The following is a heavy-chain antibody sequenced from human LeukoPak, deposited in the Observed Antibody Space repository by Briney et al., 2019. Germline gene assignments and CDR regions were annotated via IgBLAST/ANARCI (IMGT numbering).Heavy chain of an antibody. Sequence: GGSLRLSCAASGFTFSSYGMHWVRQAPGKGLEWVAVISYDGSNKYYADSVKGRFTISRDNSKNTLYLQMNSLRAEDTAVYYCAKEGEFHWRYFDYWGQGTLVTVSS. CDR1: GFTFSSYG. J-gene: IGHJ4*02. D-gene: IGHD3-16*01. V-gene: IGHV3-30*18. CDR2: ISYDGSNK. CDR3: AKEGEFHWRYFDY.